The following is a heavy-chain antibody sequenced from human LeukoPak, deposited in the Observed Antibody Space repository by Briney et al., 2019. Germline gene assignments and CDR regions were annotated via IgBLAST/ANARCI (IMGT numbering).Heavy chain of an antibody. CDR1: GYSISSGYY. J-gene: IGHJ4*02. D-gene: IGHD2-15*01. CDR2: IYHSGST. CDR3: ARVRYCSGGSCPLFDY. V-gene: IGHV4-38-2*01. Sequence: PSETLSLTCAVSGYSISSGYYWGWIRQPPGKGLEWIGSIYHSGSTNYNPSLKSRVTISVDKSKNQFSLKPSSVTAADTAVYYCARVRYCSGGSCPLFDYWGQGTLVTVSS.